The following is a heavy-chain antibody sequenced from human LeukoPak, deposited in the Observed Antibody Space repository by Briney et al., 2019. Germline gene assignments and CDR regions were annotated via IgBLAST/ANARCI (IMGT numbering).Heavy chain of an antibody. CDR1: GFTFDDYA. Sequence: PGGSLRLSCAASGFTFDDYAMHWVRQAPGKGLEGVSGISWNSGSIGYADSVKGRFTISRDNAKNSLYLQMNSLRAEDTALYYCAKDMGYYDSSGNDAFDIWGQGTMVTVSS. CDR2: ISWNSGSI. CDR3: AKDMGYYDSSGNDAFDI. J-gene: IGHJ3*02. V-gene: IGHV3-9*01. D-gene: IGHD3-22*01.